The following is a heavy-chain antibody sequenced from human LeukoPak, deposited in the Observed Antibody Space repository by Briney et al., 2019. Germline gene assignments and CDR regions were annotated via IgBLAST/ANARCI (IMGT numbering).Heavy chain of an antibody. CDR2: IDADNGDT. Sequence: ASVNVSCTASGYTFSAYAIHWVRQAPGQRFEWMGWIDADNGDTRYSQKFQGRVTITRDTSASTVYMELSSLRSEDTAVYYCARGSTSDWPLDHWGQETLVTISS. CDR1: GYTFSAYA. CDR3: ARGSTSDWPLDH. J-gene: IGHJ4*02. D-gene: IGHD6-19*01. V-gene: IGHV1-3*01.